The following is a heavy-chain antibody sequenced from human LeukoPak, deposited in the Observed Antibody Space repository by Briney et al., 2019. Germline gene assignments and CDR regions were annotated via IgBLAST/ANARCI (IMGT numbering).Heavy chain of an antibody. CDR3: AIRPATIQPDY. CDR2: MNPNSGNT. CDR1: GYTLTSYD. J-gene: IGHJ4*02. V-gene: IGHV1-8*01. D-gene: IGHD5-12*01. Sequence: ASVKVSCKASGYTLTSYDINWVRQATGQGLEWMGWMNPNSGNTGYAQKCQGRVTMTRNTSISTAYMELSSLRSEDTAVYYCAIRPATIQPDYWGQGTLVTVSS.